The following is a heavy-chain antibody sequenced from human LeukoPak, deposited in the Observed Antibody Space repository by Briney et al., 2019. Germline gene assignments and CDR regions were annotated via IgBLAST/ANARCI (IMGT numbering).Heavy chain of an antibody. Sequence: ASVKVSCKASGYTFTSYGISWVRQAPGQGLEWMGWISAYNGNTNYAQKLQGRVTMTTDTSTSTAYMELRSLRSDDTAVYYCARAPWAARPAYYYYMDVRGKGTTVTVSS. CDR1: GYTFTSYG. J-gene: IGHJ6*03. D-gene: IGHD6-6*01. V-gene: IGHV1-18*01. CDR2: ISAYNGNT. CDR3: ARAPWAARPAYYYYMDV.